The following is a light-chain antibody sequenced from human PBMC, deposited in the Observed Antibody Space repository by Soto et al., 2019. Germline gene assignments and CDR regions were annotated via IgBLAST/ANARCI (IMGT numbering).Light chain of an antibody. CDR2: VNSDGSH. V-gene: IGLV4-69*01. CDR1: SGHSSYD. CDR3: QTWGTGIVV. Sequence: QAVVTQSPSASASLGASVKLTCTLSSGHSSYDIAWHQQQPEKGPRYLMKVNSDGSHNKGDGIPDRFSGSSSGAERYLTISSLQSEDEADYYCQTWGTGIVVFGGGTKLTVL. J-gene: IGLJ2*01.